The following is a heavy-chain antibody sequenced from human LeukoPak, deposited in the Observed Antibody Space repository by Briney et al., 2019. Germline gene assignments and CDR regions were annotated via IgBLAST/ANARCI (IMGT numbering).Heavy chain of an antibody. CDR2: IDWDDDK. V-gene: IGHV2-70*04. J-gene: IGHJ4*02. Sequence: SGPTLVNPTQTLTLTCTFSGFSLSTSGMRVSWIRQPPGKALEWLARIDWDDDKFYSTSLKTRLTISKDTSKHQEVLTMTNMDPVDTATYYCARTSSGWSFDYWGQGTLVTVSS. D-gene: IGHD6-19*01. CDR1: GFSLSTSGMR. CDR3: ARTSSGWSFDY.